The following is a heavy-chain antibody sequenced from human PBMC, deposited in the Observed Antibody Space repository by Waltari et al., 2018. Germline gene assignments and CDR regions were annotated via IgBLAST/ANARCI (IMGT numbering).Heavy chain of an antibody. CDR3: ARDKGVEPTTRFDY. CDR2: VTSDDKT. V-gene: IGHV3-53*01. CDR1: AFSVSSND. Sequence: EVQLVESGGGLIQPGGSLRLSGAASAFSVSSNDMSWVRQVPGKGLEWLSIVTSDDKTYYADSVKGRFTISRDNSKNTLYLEMSSLTAEDTAVYYCARDKGVEPTTRFDYWGQGTLVTVSS. D-gene: IGHD1-26*01. J-gene: IGHJ4*02.